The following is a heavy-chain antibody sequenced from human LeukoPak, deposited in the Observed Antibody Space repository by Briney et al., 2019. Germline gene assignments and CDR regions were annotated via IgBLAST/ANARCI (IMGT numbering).Heavy chain of an antibody. Sequence: SETLSLTCAVYGGSFSGYYWSWIRQPPGKGLEWIGEINHSGSTNYNPSLKSRVTISVDTSENQFSLKLSSVTAADTAVYYCARGRAARGYFDYWGQGTLVTVSS. D-gene: IGHD6-25*01. J-gene: IGHJ4*02. CDR1: GGSFSGYY. V-gene: IGHV4-34*01. CDR3: ARGRAARGYFDY. CDR2: INHSGST.